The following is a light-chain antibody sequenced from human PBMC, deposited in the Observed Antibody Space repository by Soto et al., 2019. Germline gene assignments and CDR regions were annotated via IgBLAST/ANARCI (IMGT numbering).Light chain of an antibody. CDR2: GSS. CDR3: QQTYITPYT. V-gene: IGKV1-39*01. CDR1: QNIAAY. J-gene: IGKJ2*01. Sequence: DIQMTQSPSSLSVSVGDRVTINCRASQNIAAYLNWYQQRPGKAPRLLIYGSSNLQSGVPSTFSGSESGTDFTLTISSLQADDFATYYCQQTYITPYTFGQGTKLQIK.